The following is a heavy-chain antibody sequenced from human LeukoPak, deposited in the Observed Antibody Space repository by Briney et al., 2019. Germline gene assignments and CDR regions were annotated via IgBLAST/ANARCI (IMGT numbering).Heavy chain of an antibody. CDR2: IIPIFGTA. CDR1: GGTFSSYA. V-gene: IGHV1-69*01. CDR3: ARDHPAYCGGDCYKYYYDF. Sequence: GASVKVSCKASGGTFSSYAISWVRQAPGQGLEWMGGIIPIFGTANYAQKFQGRVTITADESTSTAYMELRSLTSDDTAMYYCARDHPAYCGGDCYKYYYDFWGQGTLVTVSS. D-gene: IGHD2-21*02. J-gene: IGHJ4*02.